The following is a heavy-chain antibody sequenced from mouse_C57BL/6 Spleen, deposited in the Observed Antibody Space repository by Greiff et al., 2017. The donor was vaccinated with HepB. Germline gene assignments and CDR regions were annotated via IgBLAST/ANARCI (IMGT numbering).Heavy chain of an antibody. CDR3: ARDDGYYEAY. CDR1: GYSITSGYY. D-gene: IGHD2-3*01. Sequence: EVQLVESGPGLVKPSQSLSLTCSVTGYSITSGYYWNWIRQFPGNKLEWMGYISYDGSNNYNPSLKNRISITRDTSKNQFFLKLNSVTTEDTATYYCARDDGYYEAYWGQGTLVTVSA. J-gene: IGHJ3*01. V-gene: IGHV3-6*01. CDR2: ISYDGSN.